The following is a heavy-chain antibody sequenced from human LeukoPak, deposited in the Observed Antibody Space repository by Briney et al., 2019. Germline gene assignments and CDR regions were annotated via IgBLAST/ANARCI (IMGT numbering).Heavy chain of an antibody. V-gene: IGHV3-23*01. D-gene: IGHD2-2*01. CDR2: ISGSGGST. J-gene: IGHJ4*02. CDR3: AKIRCSSTSCYAYYFDY. Sequence: GGSLRLSSAASGFTFSSYAMSWVRQAPGKGLEWVSTISGSGGSTYYADSVKGRFTISRDNSKNTLYLQMNSLRAEDTAIYYCAKIRCSSTSCYAYYFDYWGQGTLVTVSS. CDR1: GFTFSSYA.